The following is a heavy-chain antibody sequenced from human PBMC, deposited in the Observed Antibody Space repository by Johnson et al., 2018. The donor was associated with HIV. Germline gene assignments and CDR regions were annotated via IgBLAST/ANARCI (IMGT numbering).Heavy chain of an antibody. V-gene: IGHV3-20*04. Sequence: VLLVESGGGVVRPGGSLRLSCAASGFTFDDYGMSWVRQAPGKGLEWVSGINWNGGSTGYADSVKGRFTISRDNAKNSLYLQMNSLRAEDTALYYCARVGGQKANWGLVYAFDIWGQGTMVTVCS. D-gene: IGHD7-27*01. J-gene: IGHJ3*02. CDR1: GFTFDDYG. CDR2: INWNGGST. CDR3: ARVGGQKANWGLVYAFDI.